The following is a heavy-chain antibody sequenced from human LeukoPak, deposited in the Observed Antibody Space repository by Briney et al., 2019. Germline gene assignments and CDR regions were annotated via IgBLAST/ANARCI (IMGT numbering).Heavy chain of an antibody. CDR1: GGSISSGSYY. J-gene: IGHJ4*02. V-gene: IGHV4-61*02. D-gene: IGHD1-26*01. CDR2: IYTIATP. CDR3: ARLPYSGSYYLGGAFDY. Sequence: SQTLSLTCTVSGGSISSGSYYWGWVRQPAGTGVEWIGRIYTIATPNYNPSLQSRVTISVDTSKIQFSLKLSSVTAADTAVYYCARLPYSGSYYLGGAFDYWGQGTLVTVSS.